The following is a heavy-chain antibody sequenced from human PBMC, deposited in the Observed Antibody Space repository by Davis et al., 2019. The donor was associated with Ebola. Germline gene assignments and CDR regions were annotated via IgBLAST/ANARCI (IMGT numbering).Heavy chain of an antibody. D-gene: IGHD3-16*01. J-gene: IGHJ6*04. CDR2: ISSSSSYI. V-gene: IGHV3-21*01. CDR1: GFTFSSYS. Sequence: GGSLRLSCAASGFTFSSYSMNWVRQAPGKGLEWVSSISSSSSYIYYADSVKGRFTISRDNAKNSLYLQMNSLRAEDTAVYYCAAGVWRYYQYGMDVWGKGTTVTVSS. CDR3: AAGVWRYYQYGMDV.